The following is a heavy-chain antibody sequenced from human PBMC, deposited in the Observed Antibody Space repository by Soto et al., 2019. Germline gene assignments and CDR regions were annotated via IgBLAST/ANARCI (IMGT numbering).Heavy chain of an antibody. Sequence: GASVKVSCKASGYTFTSYGISWVRQAPGQGLEWMGWISAYNGNTNYAQKLQGRVTMTTDTSTSTAYMELRSLRSDDTAVYYCARDRLWGKFDFWSGYTRDEGTTNYYYYGMDVWGQGTTVTVSS. D-gene: IGHD3-3*01. CDR3: ARDRLWGKFDFWSGYTRDEGTTNYYYYGMDV. CDR1: GYTFTSYG. J-gene: IGHJ6*02. CDR2: ISAYNGNT. V-gene: IGHV1-18*01.